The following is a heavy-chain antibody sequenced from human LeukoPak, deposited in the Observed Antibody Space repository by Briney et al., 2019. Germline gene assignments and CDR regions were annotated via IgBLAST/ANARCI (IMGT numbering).Heavy chain of an antibody. CDR1: GLTFSNYG. D-gene: IGHD3-22*01. CDR3: ARRGYSDSSGYDY. CDR2: ISDSGTNT. V-gene: IGHV3-23*01. J-gene: IGHJ4*02. Sequence: PGGSLRLSCAASGLTFSNYGMSWVRQAPGKGLEWVSSISDSGTNTFYADSVKGRFTISRDNSRNTLYLQMNSLRAEDTAIYYCARRGYSDSSGYDYWGQGTLVTVSS.